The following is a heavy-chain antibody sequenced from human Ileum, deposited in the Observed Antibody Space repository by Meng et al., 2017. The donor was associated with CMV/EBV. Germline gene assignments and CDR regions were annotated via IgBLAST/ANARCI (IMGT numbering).Heavy chain of an antibody. V-gene: IGHV4-59*01. J-gene: IGHJ6*02. CDR1: GASFKSYY. CDR2: VYFSGNS. CDR3: ARGGELTRYSFAMDV. D-gene: IGHD1-7*01. Sequence: QVQLQESGPGLVKPSETLSLTCTVSGASFKSYYWTWVRQPPGKGLEWIGYVYFSGNSNYNPSLKSRVAISVDVSKNQFSLNLKSVSAADTALYYCARGGELTRYSFAMDVWGQGTTVTVSS.